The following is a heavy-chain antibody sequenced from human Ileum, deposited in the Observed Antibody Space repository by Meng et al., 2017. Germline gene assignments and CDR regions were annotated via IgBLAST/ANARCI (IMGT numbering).Heavy chain of an antibody. CDR1: GYTFTSYA. CDR3: ARDLVRLAIYCGGDCFVDY. J-gene: IGHJ4*02. CDR2: INTNTGNP. Sequence: GESLKISCKASGYTFTSYAMNWVRQAPGQGLEWMGWINTNTGNPTYAQGFTGRFVFSLDTSVSTAYLQISSLKAEDTAVYYCARDLVRLAIYCGGDCFVDYWGQGTLVTVAS. V-gene: IGHV7-4-1*02. D-gene: IGHD2-21*02.